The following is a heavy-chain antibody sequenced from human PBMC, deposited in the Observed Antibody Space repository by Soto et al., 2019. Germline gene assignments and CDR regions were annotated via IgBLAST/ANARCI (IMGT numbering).Heavy chain of an antibody. CDR1: GYTFSDSY. J-gene: IGHJ4*02. V-gene: IGHV1-2*04. CDR2: INPNRGGT. CDR3: AIGKFYDSTAYYLDY. D-gene: IGHD3-22*01. Sequence: GSSVQVSCKASGYTFSDSYMHWVRQVPGQGLEWMGWINPNRGGTNYAQKFQGWVTMTSDTFISTAYLELSRLKSDDTAVYYCAIGKFYDSTAYYLDYWGQGTLVTVSS.